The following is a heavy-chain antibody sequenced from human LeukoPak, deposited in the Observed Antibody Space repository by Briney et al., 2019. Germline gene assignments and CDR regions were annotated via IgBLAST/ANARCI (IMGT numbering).Heavy chain of an antibody. Sequence: SETLSLTCTVSGGSISSSSYYWGWIRQPPGKGLEWIGYIYYSGSTNYNPSLKSRVTISVDTSKNQFSLKLSSVTAADTAVYYCARPTYYYDSSGSLWDAFDIWGQGTMVTVSS. V-gene: IGHV4-61*05. CDR1: GGSISSSSYY. CDR3: ARPTYYYDSSGSLWDAFDI. J-gene: IGHJ3*02. CDR2: IYYSGST. D-gene: IGHD3-22*01.